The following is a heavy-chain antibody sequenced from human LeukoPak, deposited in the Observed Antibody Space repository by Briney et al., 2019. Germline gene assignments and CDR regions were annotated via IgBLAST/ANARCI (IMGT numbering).Heavy chain of an antibody. D-gene: IGHD1-26*01. V-gene: IGHV1-18*01. CDR2: VSTYNGNT. J-gene: IGHJ4*02. Sequence: GASVKVSCKASGYTFTSYGIIWGRQAPGQGLEWMGWVSTYNGNTDYAPKLQDRVTMTTDTSTNTAYMELRSLRSDDTAVYYCARRGGSYSHSDFWGQGTLVTVSS. CDR1: GYTFTSYG. CDR3: ARRGGSYSHSDF.